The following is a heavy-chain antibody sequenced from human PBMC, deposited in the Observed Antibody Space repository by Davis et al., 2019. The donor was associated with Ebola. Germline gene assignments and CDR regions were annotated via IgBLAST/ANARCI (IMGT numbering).Heavy chain of an antibody. CDR3: ASGTIFAGMDV. J-gene: IGHJ6*02. CDR1: AGSISSSNW. Sequence: MPSETLSLTCAVSAGSISSSNWWSWVRRPPRKGLEWIGEIYHSGSTNYNPSLKSRVTISVDKSKNQFSLKLSSVTAADTAVYYCASGTIFAGMDVWGQGTTVTVSS. V-gene: IGHV4-4*02. CDR2: IYHSGST. D-gene: IGHD3-3*01.